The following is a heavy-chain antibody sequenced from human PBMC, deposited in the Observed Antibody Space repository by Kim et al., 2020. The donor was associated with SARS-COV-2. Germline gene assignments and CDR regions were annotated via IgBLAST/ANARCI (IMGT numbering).Heavy chain of an antibody. CDR1: GYSFTSYW. V-gene: IGHV5-51*01. CDR2: IYPGDSDT. J-gene: IGHJ4*02. D-gene: IGHD3-22*01. Sequence: GASLKISCKGSGYSFTSYWIGWVRQMPGKGLEWMGIIYPGDSDTRYSPSFQGQVTISADKSISTAYLQWSSLKASDTAMYYCARHGPYYYDSSAYYYVEDYWGQGTLVTVSS. CDR3: ARHGPYYYDSSAYYYVEDY.